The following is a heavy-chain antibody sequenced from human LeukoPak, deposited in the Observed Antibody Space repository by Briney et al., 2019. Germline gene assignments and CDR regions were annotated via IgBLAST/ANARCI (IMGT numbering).Heavy chain of an antibody. J-gene: IGHJ6*04. CDR2: IIPIFGTA. CDR3: ASSTRPTMVRGVTPMWYYYYGMDV. Sequence: SVTVSCKASGGTFSSHAISWVRQAPGQGLEWMGGIIPIFGTANYAQKFQGRVTITADESTSTAYMELSSLRSEDTAVYYCASSTRPTMVRGVTPMWYYYYGMDVWGKGTTVTVSS. D-gene: IGHD3-10*01. CDR1: GGTFSSHA. V-gene: IGHV1-69*13.